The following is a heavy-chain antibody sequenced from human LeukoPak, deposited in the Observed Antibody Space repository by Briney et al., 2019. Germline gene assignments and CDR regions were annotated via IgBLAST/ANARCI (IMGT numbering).Heavy chain of an antibody. CDR3: ARGGSPYYFDY. CDR1: GGSTSSGPYY. J-gene: IGHJ4*02. CDR2: IYYGENT. V-gene: IGHV4-39*02. D-gene: IGHD2-15*01. Sequence: SETLSLTCTVSGGSTSSGPYYWGWIRQPPGKGLEWIGNIYYGENTYYNPSLKSRVTISIDTSKNHFYLKLSSVTAADTAVYYCARGGSPYYFDYWGQGTLVTVSS.